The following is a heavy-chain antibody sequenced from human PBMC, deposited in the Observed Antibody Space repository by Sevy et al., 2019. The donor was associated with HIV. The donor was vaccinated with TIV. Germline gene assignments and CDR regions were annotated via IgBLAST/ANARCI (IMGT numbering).Heavy chain of an antibody. V-gene: IGHV3-7*04. D-gene: IGHD6-13*01. CDR3: ARAIGAASSY. CDR1: GFTFSSYW. CDR2: IKQEGSEK. J-gene: IGHJ4*02. Sequence: GGSLRLSCAASGFTFSSYWMSWVRQAPGKGLEWVANIKQEGSEKYYVDSVKGRFTIARDNAKNSLYLQMNSLRAEDTAEYYCARAIGAASSYWGQGTLVTVSS.